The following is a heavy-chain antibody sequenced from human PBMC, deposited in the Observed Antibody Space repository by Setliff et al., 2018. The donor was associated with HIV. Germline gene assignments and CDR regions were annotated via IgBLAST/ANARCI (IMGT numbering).Heavy chain of an antibody. V-gene: IGHV3-7*01. CDR1: GFAFDTSW. J-gene: IGHJ6*03. Sequence: GGSLRLSCAASGFAFDTSWMTWIRQAPGEGLEWVATIKQDGSQKFYVDSVKGRFTISRDNVKNSLFLQMNSLRVGDTAVYYCARSMGFTAMTVYYYYYKDV. CDR2: IKQDGSQK. CDR3: ARSMGFTAMTVYYYYYKDV. D-gene: IGHD5-18*01.